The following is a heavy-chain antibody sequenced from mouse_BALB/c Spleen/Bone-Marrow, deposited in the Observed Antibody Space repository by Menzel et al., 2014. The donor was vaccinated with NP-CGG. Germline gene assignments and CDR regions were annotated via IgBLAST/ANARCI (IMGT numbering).Heavy chain of an antibody. D-gene: IGHD1-2*01. CDR1: GFHIKDTY. CDR2: IDPANGNT. V-gene: IGHV14-3*02. Sequence: EAQLQQSVAELVKPGLSVKLSCTAFGFHIKDTYMHWVEQRPEQGLEWIGRIDPANGNTKYDPNFQGKATITADTSSNTDYLQLSSLTSEDTAVYYCARYYYGYYFDYGGQGTTLTGSS. CDR3: ARYYYGYYFDY. J-gene: IGHJ2*01.